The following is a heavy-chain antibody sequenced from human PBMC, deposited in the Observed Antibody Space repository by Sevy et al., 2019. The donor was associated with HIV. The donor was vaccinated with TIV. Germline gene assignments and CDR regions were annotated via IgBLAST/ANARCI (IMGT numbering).Heavy chain of an antibody. J-gene: IGHJ4*02. V-gene: IGHV1-24*01. D-gene: IGHD3-22*01. CDR2: FDPEDDKT. CDR3: ATTKDYYDNSGYPFDY. Sequence: ASVKVSCKVSGYTLTQLSMHWVRQAPGKGLEWMGTFDPEDDKTIYAQKFQARDTMTEDKSTDTAYMELSSLRSEDTAMFYCATTKDYYDNSGYPFDYWGQGTLVSVSS. CDR1: GYTLTQLS.